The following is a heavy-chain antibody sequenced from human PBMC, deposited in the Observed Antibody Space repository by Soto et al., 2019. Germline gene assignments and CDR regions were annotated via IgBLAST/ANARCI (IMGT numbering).Heavy chain of an antibody. CDR1: GGTFSSYA. D-gene: IGHD2-8*01. Sequence: QVQLVQSGAEVKKPGSSVKVSYKASGGTFSSYAISWVRQAPGQGLEWMGGIIPIFGTANYAQKFQGRVTITADESTSTAYMELSSLRSEDTAVYYCARDKDCTNGVCRYYFDYWGQGTLVTVSS. CDR3: ARDKDCTNGVCRYYFDY. V-gene: IGHV1-69*12. CDR2: IIPIFGTA. J-gene: IGHJ4*02.